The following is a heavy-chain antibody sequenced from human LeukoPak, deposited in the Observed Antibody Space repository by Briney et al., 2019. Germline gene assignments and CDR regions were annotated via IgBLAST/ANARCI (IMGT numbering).Heavy chain of an antibody. CDR1: GGSISSYY. J-gene: IGHJ3*01. D-gene: IGHD3-22*01. Sequence: TSETLSLTCTVSGGSISSYYWSWIRQPPGKGLEWIGYIYYSGSTNYNPSLKSRVTISVDTSKNQFSLKLSSVTAADTAVYYCARQVYDSSGYYYADWGQGTMVTVSS. V-gene: IGHV4-59*08. CDR2: IYYSGST. CDR3: ARQVYDSSGYYYAD.